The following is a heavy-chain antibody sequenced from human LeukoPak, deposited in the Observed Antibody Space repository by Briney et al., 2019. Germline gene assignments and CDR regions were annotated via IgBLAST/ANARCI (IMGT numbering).Heavy chain of an antibody. V-gene: IGHV4-34*01. CDR1: GGSFSGYY. J-gene: IGHJ5*02. CDR2: INHSGST. CDR3: ARGTTMVRGVIIDWFDP. D-gene: IGHD3-10*01. Sequence: TSETLSLTCAVYGGSFSGYYWSWIRQPPGKGLEWIGEINHSGSTNYNPSLKSRVTISVDTSKNQFSLKLSSVTAADTAVYYCARGTTMVRGVIIDWFDPWGQGTLVTVSS.